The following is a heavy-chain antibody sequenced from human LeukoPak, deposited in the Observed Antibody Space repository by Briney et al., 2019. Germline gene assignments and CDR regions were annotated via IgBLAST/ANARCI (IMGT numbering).Heavy chain of an antibody. CDR2: ISGGSGST. V-gene: IGHV3-23*01. CDR3: AKHRFESGGYHSTD. D-gene: IGHD3-22*01. Sequence: GGSLRLSCAASGFSFSSYWMSWVRQAPGKGLAWVSTISGGSGSTYCADSVKGRFTISRDNSKNTLYLQMNSLRDEDTAVYYCAKHRFESGGYHSTDWGQGTLVTVSS. J-gene: IGHJ4*02. CDR1: GFSFSSYW.